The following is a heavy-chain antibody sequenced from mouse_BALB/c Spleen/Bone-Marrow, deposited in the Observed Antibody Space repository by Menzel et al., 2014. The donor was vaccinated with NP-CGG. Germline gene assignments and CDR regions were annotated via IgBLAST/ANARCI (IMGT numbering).Heavy chain of an antibody. V-gene: IGHV5-9-1*01. J-gene: IGHJ1*01. D-gene: IGHD2-2*01. CDR3: ARGGGYDWYFDV. Sequence: EVKLVESGGGLVKPGGSLKLSCAASGFTFSSYAMSWVRQTPEKRLERVATISSGGSYTYYPDSVKGRFTISRDNAKNTLYLQMSSLRSEDTAMYYCARGGGYDWYFDVWGAGTTVTVSS. CDR2: ISSGGSYT. CDR1: GFTFSSYA.